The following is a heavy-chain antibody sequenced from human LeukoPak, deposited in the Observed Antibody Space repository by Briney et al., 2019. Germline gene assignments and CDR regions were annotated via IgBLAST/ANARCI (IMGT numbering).Heavy chain of an antibody. CDR1: GFTFSGSA. CDR2: IRRKANGYAT. Sequence: VGSLRLSCAASGFTFSGSAMHWVRQAPGKGRGWVARIRRKANGYATAYAWWGNARFPIPRDNSKNTANLQVNSLKTGDSTVYHCTRHEGYWGQGTLVTVSS. CDR3: TRHEGY. V-gene: IGHV3-73*01. J-gene: IGHJ4*02.